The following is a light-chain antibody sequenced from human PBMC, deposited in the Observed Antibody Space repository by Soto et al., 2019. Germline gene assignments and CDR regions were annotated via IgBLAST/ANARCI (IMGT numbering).Light chain of an antibody. V-gene: IGKV2-28*01. CDR2: VTS. Sequence: EIVMTQSPLSLAVTPGEPASISCRSSQSLLNSNGYKYLDWYVQKPGQSPQLLIYVTSNRASGVPDRFSGSGSGTDFTLKISRVEAEDVGVYYCMQALRIPYTFGQGTKLEIK. J-gene: IGKJ2*01. CDR1: QSLLNSNGYKY. CDR3: MQALRIPYT.